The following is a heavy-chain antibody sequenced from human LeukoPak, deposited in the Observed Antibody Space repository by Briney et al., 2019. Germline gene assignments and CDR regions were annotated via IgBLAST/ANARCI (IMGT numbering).Heavy chain of an antibody. D-gene: IGHD5-12*01. J-gene: IGHJ4*02. CDR3: ARARGYSGYDYVDY. V-gene: IGHV1-69*04. CDR2: IIPILGIA. Sequence: SVKVSCKASGGTFSSYAISWVRQAPGQGLEWMGRIIPILGIANYAQKFQGRVTITANKSTSTAYMELSSLRSEDTVVYYCARARGYSGYDYVDYWGQGTLVTVSS. CDR1: GGTFSSYA.